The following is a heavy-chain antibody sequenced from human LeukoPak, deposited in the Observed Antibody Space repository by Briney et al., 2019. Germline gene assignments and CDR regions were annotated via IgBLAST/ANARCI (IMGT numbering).Heavy chain of an antibody. CDR1: GYTFTNYN. J-gene: IGHJ4*02. CDR2: INRSGGIT. D-gene: IGHD2-15*01. V-gene: IGHV1-46*01. CDR3: ARSACSGGSCYSQFDY. Sequence: GASVKVSCKASGYTFTNYNMHWVRQAPGQGLEWMGIINRSGGITTYAQKFQGRVTMTRDTSTSTVYMELSSLRSEDSAVYFCARSACSGGSCYSQFDYWGQGTLVTVSS.